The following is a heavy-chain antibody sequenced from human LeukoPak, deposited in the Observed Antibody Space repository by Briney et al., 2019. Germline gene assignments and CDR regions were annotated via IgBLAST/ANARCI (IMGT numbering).Heavy chain of an antibody. CDR3: ASFAGYSSGWYRGDFDY. CDR2: IYYSGST. V-gene: IGHV4-59*01. CDR1: GGSISSYY. Sequence: SETPSLTCTVSGGSISSYYWSWIRQPPGKGLEWIGYIYYSGSTNYNPSLKSRVTISVDTSENQFSLKLSSVTAADTAVYYCASFAGYSSGWYRGDFDYWGQGTLVTVSS. D-gene: IGHD6-19*01. J-gene: IGHJ4*02.